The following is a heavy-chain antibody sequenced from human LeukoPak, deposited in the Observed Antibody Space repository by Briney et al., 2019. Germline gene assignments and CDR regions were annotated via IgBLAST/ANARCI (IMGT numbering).Heavy chain of an antibody. CDR3: AREDCSSTSCLYVY. Sequence: ASVKVSCKASGYTFTSYAMHWVRQAPGQRLEWMGWINAGNGNTKYSQKFQGRVTITRDTSASTAYMELSRLRSDDTAVYYCAREDCSSTSCLYVYWGQGTLVTVSS. CDR2: INAGNGNT. V-gene: IGHV1-3*01. CDR1: GYTFTSYA. J-gene: IGHJ4*02. D-gene: IGHD2-2*01.